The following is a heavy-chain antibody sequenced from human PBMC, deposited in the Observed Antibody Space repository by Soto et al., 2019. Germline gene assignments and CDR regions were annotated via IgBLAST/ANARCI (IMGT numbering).Heavy chain of an antibody. Sequence: EVQLVESGGGLVQPGGSLRLSCAASGFTFSSYDMHWVRQATGKGLEWVPAIGTAGDTYYPGSVKGRFTISRENAKNSLYLQMNSLRAGDTAVYYCARDGVYGSLSYWGQGTLVTVSS. J-gene: IGHJ4*02. CDR2: IGTAGDT. CDR1: GFTFSSYD. V-gene: IGHV3-13*01. D-gene: IGHD2-8*01. CDR3: ARDGVYGSLSY.